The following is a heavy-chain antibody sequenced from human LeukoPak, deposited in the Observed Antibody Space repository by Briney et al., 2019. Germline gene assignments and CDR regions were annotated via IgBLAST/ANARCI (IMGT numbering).Heavy chain of an antibody. CDR3: AKPFTQTPYAIGWYTCDS. CDR1: GFTFSSYA. Sequence: GGSLRLSCAAFGFTFSSYAMSWVRQAPGKGLEWVSGVSSSGAATYYADSVKGRFTISRDNSRSTLYLHMNSLRADDTAVYYCAKPFTQTPYAIGWYTCDSWGQGTLVTVSS. D-gene: IGHD6-19*01. J-gene: IGHJ4*02. V-gene: IGHV3-23*01. CDR2: VSSSGAAT.